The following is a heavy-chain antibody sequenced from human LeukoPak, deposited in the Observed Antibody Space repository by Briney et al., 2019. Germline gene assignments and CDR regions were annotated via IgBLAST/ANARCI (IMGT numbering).Heavy chain of an antibody. D-gene: IGHD3-16*01. CDR1: GFTFSSYE. CDR2: LSGSGDRT. CDR3: AKAFVGVTYFFDY. Sequence: PGGSLRLSCAASGFTFSSYEMNWVRQAPGKGLEWVSSLSGSGDRTYYADSVKGRFTISRDNSKNTLFLQMNSLRDEDTAVYYCAKAFVGVTYFFDYWGQGTLVTVSS. J-gene: IGHJ4*02. V-gene: IGHV3-23*01.